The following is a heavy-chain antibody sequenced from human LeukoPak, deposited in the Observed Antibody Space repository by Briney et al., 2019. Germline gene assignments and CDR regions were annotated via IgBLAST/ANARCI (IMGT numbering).Heavy chain of an antibody. J-gene: IGHJ4*02. Sequence: PSETLSLTCTVSGYSISSGYYWSWIRQPPGKGLEWIGEINHSGSTNYNPSLKSRVTISVDTSKNQFSLKLSSVTAADTAVYYCARGRYYYDSSGPYFDYWGQGTLVTVSS. CDR3: ARGRYYYDSSGPYFDY. D-gene: IGHD3-22*01. V-gene: IGHV4-38-2*02. CDR2: INHSGST. CDR1: GYSISSGYY.